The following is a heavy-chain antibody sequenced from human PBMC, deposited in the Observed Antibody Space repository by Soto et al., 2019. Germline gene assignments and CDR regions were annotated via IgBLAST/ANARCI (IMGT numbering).Heavy chain of an antibody. V-gene: IGHV3-30-3*01. Sequence: QVQLVESGGGVVQPWRSLRLSCAASGFTFSSYAMHWVRQAPGKGLEWVAVISYDGSNKYYADSVKGRFTISRDNSKNTLYLQMYSVRAEDTAVYYCARGYCSSTSCYAADYWGQGTLVTVSS. CDR3: ARGYCSSTSCYAADY. CDR1: GFTFSSYA. J-gene: IGHJ4*02. CDR2: ISYDGSNK. D-gene: IGHD2-2*01.